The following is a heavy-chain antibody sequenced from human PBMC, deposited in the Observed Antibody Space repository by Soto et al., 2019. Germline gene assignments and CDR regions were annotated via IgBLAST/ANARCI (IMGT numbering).Heavy chain of an antibody. CDR2: LSGSGTST. Sequence: EVQLLESGGGLVQPGGSLRLSCAASGFSFVNYAMNWVRQAPGKGLEWVSGLSGSGTSTYYADSVKGRFTISRDNSRDTLFLLMNSLTADDTAVYYCAKATTNGGWFNPFDSWGQGALVTVSS. J-gene: IGHJ4*02. D-gene: IGHD6-19*01. CDR3: AKATTNGGWFNPFDS. V-gene: IGHV3-23*01. CDR1: GFSFVNYA.